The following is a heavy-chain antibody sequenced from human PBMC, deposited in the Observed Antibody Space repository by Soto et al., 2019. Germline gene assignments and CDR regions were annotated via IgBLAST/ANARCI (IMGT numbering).Heavy chain of an antibody. CDR1: GDSVSSNSAA. V-gene: IGHV6-1*01. D-gene: IGHD2-2*01. CDR2: TYYRSKWYN. J-gene: IGHJ3*02. Sequence: QVQLQQSGPGLVKPSQTLSLTCAISGDSVSSNSAAWNWIRQSPSRGLEWLGRTYYRSKWYNDYAVSVKSRITINPDTSKNQFSLQLNSVTPEDTAVYYCARGYCSSTSCSWIFFDIWGQGTMVTVSS. CDR3: ARGYCSSTSCSWIFFDI.